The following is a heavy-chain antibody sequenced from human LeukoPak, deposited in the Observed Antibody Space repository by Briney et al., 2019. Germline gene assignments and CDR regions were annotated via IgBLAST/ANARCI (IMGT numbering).Heavy chain of an antibody. Sequence: SQTLSLTCTVSGGSVNSGDYYWSWIRQPPGKGLEWIGYIYYTGSTYYNPSLKSRVTISVDTSKNQFSLKLSSVTAADTAVYYCAKQWLSNAFDIWGQGTMVTVSS. J-gene: IGHJ3*02. V-gene: IGHV4-30-4*08. D-gene: IGHD3-22*01. CDR1: GGSVNSGDYY. CDR2: IYYTGST. CDR3: AKQWLSNAFDI.